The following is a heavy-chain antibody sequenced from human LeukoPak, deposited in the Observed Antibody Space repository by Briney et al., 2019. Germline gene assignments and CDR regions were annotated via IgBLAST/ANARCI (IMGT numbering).Heavy chain of an antibody. CDR3: TSALLTWRELWLDY. J-gene: IGHJ4*02. D-gene: IGHD3-10*01. V-gene: IGHV3-15*01. CDR1: GFNFTNAW. Sequence: GGSLRLSCAASGFNFTNAWMSWVRQAPGKGLEWVGRVKSKTDGGTTDYAAPVKGRFTISRDDSENTLFLQMNSLKTEDTAVYFCTSALLTWRELWLDYWGQGTLVTVSS. CDR2: VKSKTDGGTT.